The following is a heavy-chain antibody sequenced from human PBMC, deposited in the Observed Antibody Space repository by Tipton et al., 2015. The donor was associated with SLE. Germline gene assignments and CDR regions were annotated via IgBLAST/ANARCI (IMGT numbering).Heavy chain of an antibody. D-gene: IGHD5-24*01. Sequence: TLSLTCAVSGYSISSGYYWGWIRQPPGEGLEWIGSIYHSGSTYYNPSLKSRVTISVDTSKNQFSLKLSSVTAADTAVYYCARDPVETGFDYWGQGTLVTVSS. CDR2: IYHSGST. V-gene: IGHV4-38-2*02. CDR3: ARDPVETGFDY. CDR1: GYSISSGYY. J-gene: IGHJ4*02.